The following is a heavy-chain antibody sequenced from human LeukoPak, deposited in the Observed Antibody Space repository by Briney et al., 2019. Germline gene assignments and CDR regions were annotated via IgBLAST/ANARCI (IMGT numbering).Heavy chain of an antibody. J-gene: IGHJ6*02. CDR2: FDPQNRET. V-gene: IGHV1-24*01. D-gene: IGHD1-20*01. CDR1: GYRVLELS. Sequence: ASVKVSCKVSGYRVLELSMHWVRQAPGKGLEWLGGFDPQNRETIYAQKLQGRVTMTTDTSTSTAYMELRSLRSDDTAVYYCARGGISPRPYYYYYGMDVWGQGTTVTVSS. CDR3: ARGGISPRPYYYYYGMDV.